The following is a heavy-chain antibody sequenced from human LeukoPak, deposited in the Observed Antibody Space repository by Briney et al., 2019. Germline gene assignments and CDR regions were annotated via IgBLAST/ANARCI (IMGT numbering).Heavy chain of an antibody. J-gene: IGHJ4*02. Sequence: ASVKVSCKASGYTFTSYYFHRVRQAPGQGLEWMGWIKSNNGGTNYAQKFRGRVTLTRDTSISTAYMELTRLQSDDTAIYYCARSNLWFGEGDYWGQGTLVTVSS. CDR1: GYTFTSYY. V-gene: IGHV1-2*02. CDR3: ARSNLWFGEGDY. D-gene: IGHD3-10*01. CDR2: IKSNNGGT.